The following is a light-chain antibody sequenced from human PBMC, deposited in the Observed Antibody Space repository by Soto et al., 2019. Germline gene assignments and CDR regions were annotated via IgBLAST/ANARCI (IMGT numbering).Light chain of an antibody. CDR1: NSDVGTYNY. Sequence: QSVLAQPPSASGSPGQSVTITCTGTNSDVGTYNYVSWYQHHPGKAPKLMIFEVTNRPSGVSNRFSGSKSGNTASLTISGLQAEDEADYYCSSYTSSSTLVVFGTGTKLTVL. CDR2: EVT. V-gene: IGLV2-14*01. CDR3: SSYTSSSTLVV. J-gene: IGLJ1*01.